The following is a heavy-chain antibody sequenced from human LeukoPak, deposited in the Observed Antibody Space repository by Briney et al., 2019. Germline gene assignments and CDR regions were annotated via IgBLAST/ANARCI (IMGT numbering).Heavy chain of an antibody. J-gene: IGHJ5*02. Sequence: SQTLSLTCTVSGGSISSGGYYWTWIRQRPGKGLEWIGYIFYSGSTYYNPSLKSRVTISVDTSKNQFSLKVNYVTAADTAVYYCARAPLYGGHADWFDPWGQGTLVTVSS. CDR3: ARAPLYGGHADWFDP. D-gene: IGHD4-23*01. CDR1: GGSISSGGYY. V-gene: IGHV4-31*03. CDR2: IFYSGST.